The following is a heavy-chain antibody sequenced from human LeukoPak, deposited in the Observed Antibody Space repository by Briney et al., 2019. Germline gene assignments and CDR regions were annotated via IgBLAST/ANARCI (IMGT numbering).Heavy chain of an antibody. V-gene: IGHV3-21*01. CDR3: VRGVELTGYSDY. CDR2: ISSSSGYI. Sequence: GGSLRLSCAASGFSFGSYAMHWVRQAPGKGLEWVSYISSSSGYIYYADSVKGRFTISRDNAKNSLYLQMNSLRAEDTAVYYCVRGVELTGYSDYWGRGTLVTVSS. J-gene: IGHJ4*02. D-gene: IGHD3-9*01. CDR1: GFSFGSYA.